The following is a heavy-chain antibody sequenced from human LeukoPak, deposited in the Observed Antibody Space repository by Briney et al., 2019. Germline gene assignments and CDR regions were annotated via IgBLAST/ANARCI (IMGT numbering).Heavy chain of an antibody. V-gene: IGHV3-11*04. Sequence: GGSLRLSCAASGFTFSDYYMSWIRQAPGKGLEWVSYISSSGSTIYYADSVKGRFTISRDNAKNSLYLQMNSLRAEDTAVYYYARSPGYCSSTSCYGNWFDPWGQGTLVTVSS. CDR2: ISSSGSTI. J-gene: IGHJ5*02. CDR1: GFTFSDYY. D-gene: IGHD2-2*01. CDR3: ARSPGYCSSTSCYGNWFDP.